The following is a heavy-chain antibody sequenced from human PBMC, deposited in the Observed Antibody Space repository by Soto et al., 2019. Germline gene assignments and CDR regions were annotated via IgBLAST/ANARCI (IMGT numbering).Heavy chain of an antibody. V-gene: IGHV3-48*01. D-gene: IGHD7-27*01. CDR1: GFILSDCA. CDR3: ASDLSRGSNWYYYMDV. CDR2: ISSSSSVI. Sequence: EVQLVESGGGLVQPGGSLRLSCATSGFILSDCAMNWVRQAPGRGLEWVSYISSSSSVIDYADSVKGRFTVSRDNARNSLYLQMNSLRAEDTAVYYCASDLSRGSNWYYYMDVWGKGTTVTVSS. J-gene: IGHJ6*03.